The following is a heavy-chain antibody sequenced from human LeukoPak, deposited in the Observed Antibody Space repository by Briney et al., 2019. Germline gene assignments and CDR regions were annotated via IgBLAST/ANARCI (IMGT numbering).Heavy chain of an antibody. CDR2: ISSSSSYI. J-gene: IGHJ4*02. Sequence: GESLRLSCAASGFTFSDYSMNWVRQAPGKGLEWVSSISSSSSYIYYADSVKGRFTISRDNAKNSLYLQMNSLRAEDTAVYYCARAGRDIVVVPAARGGYYFDYWGQGTLVTVSS. CDR1: GFTFSDYS. V-gene: IGHV3-21*01. CDR3: ARAGRDIVVVPAARGGYYFDY. D-gene: IGHD2-2*01.